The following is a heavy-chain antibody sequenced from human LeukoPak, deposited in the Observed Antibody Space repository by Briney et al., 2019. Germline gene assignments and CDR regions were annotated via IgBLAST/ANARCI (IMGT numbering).Heavy chain of an antibody. V-gene: IGHV4-4*07. CDR1: GDSIGSYY. Sequence: SETLSLTCIVSGDSIGSYYWSWIRQPAGKGLEWIGRIHSSGSTNYNPSLKSRVTMSVDTSKNQFSLNLRSVTAADTAVYYCARTGRASSGSNVDYWGQGTLVTVSS. CDR3: ARTGRASSGSNVDY. J-gene: IGHJ4*02. D-gene: IGHD1-26*01. CDR2: IHSSGST.